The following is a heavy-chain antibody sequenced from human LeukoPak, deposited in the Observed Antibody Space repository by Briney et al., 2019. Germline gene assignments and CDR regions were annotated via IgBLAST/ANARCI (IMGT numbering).Heavy chain of an antibody. D-gene: IGHD6-13*01. J-gene: IGHJ5*02. V-gene: IGHV3-23*01. CDR1: GFTFSNNV. CDR2: ISGSGSDT. CDR3: AKGQGFSSTWYADH. Sequence: GGSLRLSCAASGFTFSNNVMSWVRQAPGKGLEWVSTISGSGSDTSYADSVRGRFTISRDNPKNTLYLQMTNLRDEDTALYFCAKGQGFSSTWYADHWGQGTLVTVSS.